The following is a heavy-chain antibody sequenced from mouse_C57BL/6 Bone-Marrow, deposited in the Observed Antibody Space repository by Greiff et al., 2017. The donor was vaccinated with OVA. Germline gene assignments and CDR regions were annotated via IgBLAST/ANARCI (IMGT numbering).Heavy chain of an antibody. J-gene: IGHJ4*01. CDR1: GYAFTNYL. V-gene: IGHV1-54*01. Sequence: QVQLKQSGAELVRPGTSVKVSCKASGYAFTNYLIEWVKQRPGQGLEWIGVINPGSGGTNYNEKFKGKATLTADKSSSTAYMQLSSLTSEDSAVYFCASPLYYYAMDYWGQGTSVTVSS. CDR3: ASPLYYYAMDY. CDR2: INPGSGGT.